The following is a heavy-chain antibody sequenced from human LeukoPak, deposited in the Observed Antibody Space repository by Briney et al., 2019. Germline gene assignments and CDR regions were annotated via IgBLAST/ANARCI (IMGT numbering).Heavy chain of an antibody. CDR3: ARALVLLWFGGEDYGMDV. J-gene: IGHJ6*02. V-gene: IGHV3-53*01. D-gene: IGHD3-10*01. CDR2: IYAGGNT. CDR1: GFTVSGNY. Sequence: QPGGSLRLSCAASGFTVSGNYMTWVRQAPGRGLEWVSLIYAGGNTYYPASVKGRFTISRNNSKDTPYFQMTSLKTKTTAGYYFARALVLLWFGGEDYGMDVWGQGTTVTVSS.